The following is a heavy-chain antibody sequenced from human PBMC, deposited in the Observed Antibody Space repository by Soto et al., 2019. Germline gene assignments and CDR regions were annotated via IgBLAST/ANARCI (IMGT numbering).Heavy chain of an antibody. CDR2: IYSGGST. J-gene: IGHJ6*02. V-gene: IGHV3-53*01. Sequence: PGGSLRLSCAASGFTVSSNYMSWVRQAPGKGLEWVSVIYSGGSTYYADSVKGRFTISRYNSKNTLYLQMNSLRAEDTAVYYCARNRRCRSSWYNYGMEVWVQGATVTVSS. CDR3: ARNRRCRSSWYNYGMEV. D-gene: IGHD6-13*01. CDR1: GFTVSSNY.